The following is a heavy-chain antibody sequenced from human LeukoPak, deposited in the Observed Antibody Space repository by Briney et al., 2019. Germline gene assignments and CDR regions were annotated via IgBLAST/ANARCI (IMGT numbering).Heavy chain of an antibody. Sequence: PGGSLRLSCAASGFTVSSNYMSWVRQAPGKGLEWVSVIYGGGSTYYADSVKGRFTISRDNSKNTLYLQMNSLRAEDTAVYYCASFWSGHTTGGFDYWGQGTLVTVSS. CDR1: GFTVSSNY. V-gene: IGHV3-53*01. D-gene: IGHD3-3*01. CDR2: IYGGGST. CDR3: ASFWSGHTTGGFDY. J-gene: IGHJ4*02.